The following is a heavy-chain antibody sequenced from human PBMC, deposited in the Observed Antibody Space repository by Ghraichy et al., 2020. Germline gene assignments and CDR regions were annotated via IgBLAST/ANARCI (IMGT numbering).Heavy chain of an antibody. D-gene: IGHD3-22*01. CDR2: ISAYNGNT. CDR1: GYTFTSYG. V-gene: IGHV1-18*01. CDR3: AITYYYDSSGYYPEYFQH. J-gene: IGHJ1*01. Sequence: ASVKVSCKASGYTFTSYGISWVRQAPGQGLEWMGWISAYNGNTNYAQKLQGRVTMTTDTSTSTAYMELRSLRSDDTAVYYCAITYYYDSSGYYPEYFQHWGQGPLVTVSS.